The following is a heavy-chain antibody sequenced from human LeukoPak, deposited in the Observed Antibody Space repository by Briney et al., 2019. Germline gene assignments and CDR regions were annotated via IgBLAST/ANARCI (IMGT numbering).Heavy chain of an antibody. CDR3: AKQEGWNLHEYHFDY. CDR1: GFTFSHFA. CDR2: LGGSAGDT. V-gene: IGHV3-23*01. D-gene: IGHD2-15*01. J-gene: IGHJ4*02. Sequence: PGGSLRVSCAASGFTFSHFAMAWVRQAPGNGLEWLLSLGGSAGDTYFADSVKGRFTISRDNSKNILYLQMNSLTAEDTAVYYCAKQEGWNLHEYHFDYWGRGTVVTVSS.